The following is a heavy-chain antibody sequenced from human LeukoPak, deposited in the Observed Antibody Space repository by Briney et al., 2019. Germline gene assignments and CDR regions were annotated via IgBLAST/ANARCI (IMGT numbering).Heavy chain of an antibody. CDR3: ARVFDS. V-gene: IGHV4-39*07. CDR2: VFYTGKT. CDR1: GGSVSTSDYY. J-gene: IGHJ4*02. Sequence: SETLSLTCTVSGGSVSTSDYYWGWIRQSPVKGLEWIGDVFYTGKTNYNPSLRGRATISIDTSKNQFSLKLTYVTAADSAVYYCARVFDSWGQGTLVTVSS.